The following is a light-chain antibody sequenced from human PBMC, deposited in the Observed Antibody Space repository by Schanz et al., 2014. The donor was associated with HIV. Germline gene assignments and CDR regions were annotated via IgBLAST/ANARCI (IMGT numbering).Light chain of an antibody. CDR1: SSNIGAGYD. J-gene: IGLJ1*01. V-gene: IGLV1-40*01. CDR3: QSYDSSLSGYV. Sequence: QSVLTQPPSVSGAPGQRVTISCTGSSSNIGAGYDVYWYQQLPGTAPKLLIYGNSNRPSGVPDRFSGSKSGTSASLAITGLQAEDEVDYYCQSYDSSLSGYVFGTGTKLTVL. CDR2: GNS.